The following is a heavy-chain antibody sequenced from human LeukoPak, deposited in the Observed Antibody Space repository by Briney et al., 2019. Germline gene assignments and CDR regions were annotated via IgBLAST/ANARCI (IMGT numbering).Heavy chain of an antibody. CDR1: GFPFRSYD. CDR2: ICTAGDT. CDR3: ARGSSLGFDP. Sequence: GGSLRLSCAASGFPFRSYDFHGVRQATGKRLEWVSGICTAGDTYYPGSVKGRFTISRENAKNSLYLQMNSLRAADTDVYYCARGSSLGFDPWGQGTLVSVSS. J-gene: IGHJ5*02. V-gene: IGHV3-13*04.